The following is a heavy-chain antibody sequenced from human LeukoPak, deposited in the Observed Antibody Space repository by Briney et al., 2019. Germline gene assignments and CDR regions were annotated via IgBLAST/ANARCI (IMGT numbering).Heavy chain of an antibody. V-gene: IGHV4-34*01. CDR2: INHSGST. CDR3: ARGHRRDGYNRTDFDY. D-gene: IGHD5-24*01. Sequence: KPGGSLRLSCAASGLTFSNAWMSWVRQAPGKGLEWIGEINHSGSTNYNPSLKSRVTISVDTSKNQFSLKLSSVTAADTAVYYCARGHRRDGYNRTDFDYWGQGTLVTVSS. CDR1: GLTFSNAW. J-gene: IGHJ4*02.